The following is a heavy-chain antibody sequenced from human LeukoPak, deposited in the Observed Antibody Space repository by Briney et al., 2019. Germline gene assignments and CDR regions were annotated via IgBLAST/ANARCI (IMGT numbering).Heavy chain of an antibody. V-gene: IGHV3-30*03. CDR1: GFTFSSYG. Sequence: PGGSLRLSCAASGFTFSSYGMYWVRQAPGKGLEWVAVISYDGSNKYYADSVRGRFTISRDNSKNTLYLQMNSLRAEDTALYYCARVRTDSSGYYYEGYDYWGQGTLVTVSS. J-gene: IGHJ4*02. CDR2: ISYDGSNK. D-gene: IGHD3-22*01. CDR3: ARVRTDSSGYYYEGYDY.